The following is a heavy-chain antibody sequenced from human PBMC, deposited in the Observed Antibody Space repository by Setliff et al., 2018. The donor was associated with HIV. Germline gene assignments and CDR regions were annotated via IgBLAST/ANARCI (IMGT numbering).Heavy chain of an antibody. CDR1: GYTFTSYS. D-gene: IGHD6-13*01. CDR3: ARQRGIDTYFYSYYYMDV. Sequence: ASVKVSCKTSGYTFTSYSMHWVRQAPGQSLEWMGWINTATGDTKYSQRFQDRITIFRNTSASTAYMDLGSLASEDTAVYYCARQRGIDTYFYSYYYMDVWGKGTTVTVSS. V-gene: IGHV1-3*04. CDR2: INTATGDT. J-gene: IGHJ6*03.